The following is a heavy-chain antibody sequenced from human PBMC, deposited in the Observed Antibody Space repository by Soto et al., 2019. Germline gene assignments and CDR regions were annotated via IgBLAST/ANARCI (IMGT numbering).Heavy chain of an antibody. D-gene: IGHD3-16*01. CDR1: GSTFSSYG. V-gene: IGHV3-33*01. CDR3: ARDGDVNTGFGKDY. Sequence: QVQLVESGGGVVQPGRSLRLSCAASGSTFSSYGMHWVRQAPGKGLEWVAFIWHDGGNKFYAESVKGRFTISRDNSKNTLDLQMTSLSAEDTAMYYCARDGDVNTGFGKDYWGQGNLVTVSS. J-gene: IGHJ4*02. CDR2: IWHDGGNK.